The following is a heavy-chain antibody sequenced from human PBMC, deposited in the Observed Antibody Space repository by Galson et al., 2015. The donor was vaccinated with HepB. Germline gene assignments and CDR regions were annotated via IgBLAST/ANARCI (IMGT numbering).Heavy chain of an antibody. J-gene: IGHJ4*02. D-gene: IGHD3-9*01. CDR1: GYSFTSYW. CDR2: IYPGDSDT. CDR3: ARIDDILTGYLYYFDY. Sequence: QSGAEVKKPGESLKISCKGSGYSFTSYWIGWVRQMPGKGLEWMGIIYPGDSDTRYSPSFQGQVTISADKSISTAYLQWSSPKASDTAMYYCARIDDILTGYLYYFDYWGQGTLVTVSS. V-gene: IGHV5-51*01.